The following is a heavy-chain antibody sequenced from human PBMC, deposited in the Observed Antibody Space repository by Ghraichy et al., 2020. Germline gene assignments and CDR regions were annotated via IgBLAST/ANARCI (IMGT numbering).Heavy chain of an antibody. V-gene: IGHV3-21*01. D-gene: IGHD5-12*01. CDR1: GFTFSSYS. CDR3: ARSVPVDNPNGMDV. CDR2: ISSSSSYI. J-gene: IGHJ6*02. Sequence: GESLNISCAASGFTFSSYSMNWVRQAPGKGLEWVSSISSSSSYIYYADSVKGRFTISRDNAKNSLYLQMNSLRAEDTAVYYCARSVPVDNPNGMDVWGQGTTVTVSS.